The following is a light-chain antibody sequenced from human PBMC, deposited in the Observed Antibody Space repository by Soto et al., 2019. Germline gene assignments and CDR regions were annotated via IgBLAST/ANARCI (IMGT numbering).Light chain of an antibody. V-gene: IGKV3-15*01. Sequence: MVMTQSPAILSVSPGESATLSCRASQSVNSNYLAWYQQHPGQPPRLLIYGISTRATGIPARFSGSGSGTEFSLTISSLQSEDFGVYYCQQRSNWPPITFGQGTRLEIK. CDR1: QSVNSN. CDR2: GIS. CDR3: QQRSNWPPIT. J-gene: IGKJ5*01.